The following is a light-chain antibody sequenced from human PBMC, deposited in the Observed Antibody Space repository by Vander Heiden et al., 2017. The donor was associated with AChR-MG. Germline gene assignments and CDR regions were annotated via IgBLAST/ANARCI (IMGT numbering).Light chain of an antibody. J-gene: IGLJ2*01. CDR2: EDS. CDR1: VLGENY. CDR3: LYGSEDNGV. Sequence: YELTQLPSVPVFPGQTARITCSGDVLGENYADWYQQKPGQDLVLVRYEDSERYPGVPERVSGSTSGTTTTMTISRVLAEDDYYYYCLYGSEDNGVFGGGTKLTVL. V-gene: IGLV3-22*01.